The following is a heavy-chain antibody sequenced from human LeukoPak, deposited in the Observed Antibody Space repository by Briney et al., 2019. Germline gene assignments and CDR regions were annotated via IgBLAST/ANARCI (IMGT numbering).Heavy chain of an antibody. CDR1: RFTFSSFW. V-gene: IGHV3-7*01. Sequence: PGGSLRLSCAASRFTFSSFWLTWVRQAPGKGLEWVANIERDGSKKTYVDSVKGRFTISRDNAKNSLYLQMSSLRAEDTAVYYCATAPAAADSFWGQGTLVAVSA. CDR2: IERDGSKK. CDR3: ATAPAAADSF. J-gene: IGHJ4*02. D-gene: IGHD6-13*01.